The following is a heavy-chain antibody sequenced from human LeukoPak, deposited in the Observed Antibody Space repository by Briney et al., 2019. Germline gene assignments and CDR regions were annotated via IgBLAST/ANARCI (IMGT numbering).Heavy chain of an antibody. CDR3: ARVPPGYSTRAYYFDY. Sequence: SQTLSLTCAISGDSVSSNSAAWNRIRQSPSRGLEWLGRTYYRSKWYNDYAISVKSRITINPDTSKNHFSLQLNSVTPEDTAVYYCARVPPGYSTRAYYFDYWGQGTLVTVSS. V-gene: IGHV6-1*01. D-gene: IGHD6-13*01. CDR1: GDSVSSNSAA. CDR2: TYYRSKWYN. J-gene: IGHJ4*02.